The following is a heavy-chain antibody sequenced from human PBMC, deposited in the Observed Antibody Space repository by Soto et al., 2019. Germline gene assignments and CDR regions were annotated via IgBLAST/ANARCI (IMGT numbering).Heavy chain of an antibody. V-gene: IGHV4-59*12. CDR3: ARVPGP. Sequence: SETLSLTCTVSGGSISRYYWSWIRQPPGKGLEWIGYLYNTGSTIYNPSLESRVTISVDRSKNQFSLKLSSVTAADTAAYYCARVPGPWGQGTLVTVSS. CDR1: GGSISRYY. J-gene: IGHJ5*02. CDR2: LYNTGST. D-gene: IGHD7-27*01.